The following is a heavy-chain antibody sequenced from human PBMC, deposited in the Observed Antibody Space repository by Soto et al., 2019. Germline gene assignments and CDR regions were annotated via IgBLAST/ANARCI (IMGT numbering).Heavy chain of an antibody. CDR3: AREGAVGSGYYYADY. J-gene: IGHJ4*02. Sequence: SETLSLTCTVSGGSISSSSYYWGWIRQPPGKGLEWIRSIYYSGRTYYNPSLKSRVTISVDTSKNQFSLKLSSVTAADTAVYYCAREGAVGSGYYYADYWGQGTLVTVSS. CDR2: IYYSGRT. V-gene: IGHV4-39*07. D-gene: IGHD3-22*01. CDR1: GGSISSSSYY.